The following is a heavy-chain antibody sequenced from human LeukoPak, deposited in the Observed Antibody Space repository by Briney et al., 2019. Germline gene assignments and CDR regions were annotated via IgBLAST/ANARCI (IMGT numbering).Heavy chain of an antibody. Sequence: GLSLRLSCAASGFTFYTYSMSWVPQAPGKGLEWISYVSSSGTPMYPTDSVKGRFTISRDKAKNSLYLQMNSLRAEDTGVYYCARGAASGTSRFDYWGQGTLFTASS. V-gene: IGHV3-48*01. J-gene: IGHJ4*02. CDR1: GFTFYTYS. D-gene: IGHD1-26*01. CDR2: VSSSGTPM. CDR3: ARGAASGTSRFDY.